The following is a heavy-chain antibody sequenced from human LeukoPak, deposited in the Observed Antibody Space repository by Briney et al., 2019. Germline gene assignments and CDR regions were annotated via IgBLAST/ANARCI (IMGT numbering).Heavy chain of an antibody. J-gene: IGHJ5*02. V-gene: IGHV4-61*02. CDR2: IYTSGST. CDR3: ARDLAYSSSWYEGGWFDP. CDR1: GGSISSGSYY. Sequence: PSETLPLTCTVSGGSISSGSYYWSWIRQPAGKGLEWIGRIYTSGSTNYNPSLKSRVTMSVDTSKNQFSLKLSSVTAADTAVYYCARDLAYSSSWYEGGWFDPWGQGTLVTVSS. D-gene: IGHD6-13*01.